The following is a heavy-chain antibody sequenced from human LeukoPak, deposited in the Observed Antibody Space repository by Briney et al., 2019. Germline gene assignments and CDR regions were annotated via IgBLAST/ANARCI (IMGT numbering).Heavy chain of an antibody. CDR2: ISSSSSTI. CDR3: AREGGVIDY. J-gene: IGHJ4*02. D-gene: IGHD3-16*02. CDR1: GFTFSGYS. V-gene: IGHV3-48*04. Sequence: PGGSLRLSCAASGFTFSGYSMNWVRQAPGKGLEWVSYISSSSSTIYYADSVKGRFPISRDNAKNSLYLQMNSLRAEDTAVYYCAREGGVIDYWGQGTLVTVSS.